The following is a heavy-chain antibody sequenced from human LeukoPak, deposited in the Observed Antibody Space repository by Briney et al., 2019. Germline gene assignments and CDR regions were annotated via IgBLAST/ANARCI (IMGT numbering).Heavy chain of an antibody. J-gene: IGHJ4*02. CDR2: IKSDGSST. CDR3: AREGYSYGVNLDY. CDR1: GFTFSTYW. V-gene: IGHV3-74*01. D-gene: IGHD5-18*01. Sequence: GGSLRLSCAASGFTFSTYWMHWARQAPGKGLVWVSRIKSDGSSTTYADSVKGRFTISKDNAKNTLYLQMNSLRAEDTAVYYCAREGYSYGVNLDYWGQGTLVTVSS.